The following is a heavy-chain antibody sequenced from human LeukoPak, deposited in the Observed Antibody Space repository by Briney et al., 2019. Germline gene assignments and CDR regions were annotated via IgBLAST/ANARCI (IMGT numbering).Heavy chain of an antibody. Sequence: PSETLSLTCAVSGGSISSSNWWSWVRQPPGKGLEWIGEIHHSGSTNYNPSLKSRVTISVDKSKSQFSLKLSSVTAADTAVYYCARISGNSGYDPFDYWGQGTLVTVSS. CDR1: GGSISSSNW. D-gene: IGHD5-12*01. CDR3: ARISGNSGYDPFDY. J-gene: IGHJ4*02. CDR2: IHHSGST. V-gene: IGHV4-4*02.